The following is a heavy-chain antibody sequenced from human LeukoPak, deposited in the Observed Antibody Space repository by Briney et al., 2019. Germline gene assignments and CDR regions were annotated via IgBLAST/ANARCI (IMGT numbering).Heavy chain of an antibody. CDR3: ARDGPIPGYSSGSNFDY. Sequence: EASVKVSCKASGYTFTTYGIRWVRQAPGQGLEWMGWISAYNGNTNYAQKLQGRVTMTTDTSTSTAYMELRSLRSDDTAVYYCARDGPIPGYSSGSNFDYWGQGTLVTVSS. D-gene: IGHD6-19*01. J-gene: IGHJ4*02. V-gene: IGHV1-18*01. CDR1: GYTFTTYG. CDR2: ISAYNGNT.